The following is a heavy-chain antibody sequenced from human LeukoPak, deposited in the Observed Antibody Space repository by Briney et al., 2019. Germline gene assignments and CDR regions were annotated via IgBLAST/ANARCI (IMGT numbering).Heavy chain of an antibody. CDR2: ISSSSSYI. D-gene: IGHD6-25*01. J-gene: IGHJ4*02. Sequence: GGSLRLSCAASGFTFSSYSMNWVRQAPGKGLEWVSSISSSSSYIYYADSVKGRFTISRDNAKNSLYLQMNSLRAEDTAVYYCARDRLPSFPFDYWGQGTLATVSS. CDR1: GFTFSSYS. V-gene: IGHV3-21*01. CDR3: ARDRLPSFPFDY.